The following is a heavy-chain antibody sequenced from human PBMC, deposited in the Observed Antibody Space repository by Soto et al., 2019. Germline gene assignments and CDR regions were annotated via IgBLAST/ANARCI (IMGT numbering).Heavy chain of an antibody. CDR2: IHHSGST. D-gene: IGHD2-2*01. CDR1: GGSISSGGYS. CDR3: AGAGSTSYQEDYFDY. V-gene: IGHV4-30-2*01. J-gene: IGHJ4*02. Sequence: PSETLSLTCAVSGGSISSGGYSWSWIRQPPGKGLEWIGYIHHSGSTYYNPSLKSRVTISVDRSKNQFSLKLSSVTAADTAVYYCAGAGSTSYQEDYFDYWGQGTLVTVSS.